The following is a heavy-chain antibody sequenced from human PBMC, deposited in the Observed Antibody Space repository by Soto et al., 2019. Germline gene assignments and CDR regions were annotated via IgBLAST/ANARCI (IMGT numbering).Heavy chain of an antibody. J-gene: IGHJ4*02. CDR3: AKGQTTGAHYALGY. CDR1: GFIFSSYA. V-gene: IGHV3-23*01. CDR2: ITGSSDYT. Sequence: PGGSLRLSCEASGFIFSSYAMNWVRQAPGKGLQWVSSITGSSDYTSYIASVKGRFTISRDNSKNTLYLQMNSLRAEDTAVYFCAKGQTTGAHYALGYWSQGTLVTVSS. D-gene: IGHD2-8*02.